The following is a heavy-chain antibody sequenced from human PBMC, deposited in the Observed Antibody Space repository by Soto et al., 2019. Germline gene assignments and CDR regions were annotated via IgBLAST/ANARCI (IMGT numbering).Heavy chain of an antibody. CDR3: ASGRTYYYYYMHV. J-gene: IGHJ6*03. Sequence: GGSLRLSCAASGFTFSSYAMHWVRQAPGKGLEYVSAISSNGGSTYYANSVKGRFTISRDNSKNTLYLQMGSLRAEDMAVYYCASGRTYYYYYMHVWGKGTTVTVSS. D-gene: IGHD2-15*01. CDR2: ISSNGGST. V-gene: IGHV3-64*01. CDR1: GFTFSSYA.